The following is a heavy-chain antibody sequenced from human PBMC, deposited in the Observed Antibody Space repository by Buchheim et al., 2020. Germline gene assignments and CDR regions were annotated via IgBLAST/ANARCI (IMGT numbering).Heavy chain of an antibody. CDR1: GFTFSSYG. J-gene: IGHJ6*02. Sequence: QVQLVESGGGVVQPGRSLRLSCAASGFTFSSYGMHWVRQAPGKGLEWVAVISYDGSNKYYADSVKGRFTISRDNSKKTQYLQMNSLKAEDTAVYYCAKDRLYCSSTSCYARDYYGMDVWGQGTT. CDR2: ISYDGSNK. CDR3: AKDRLYCSSTSCYARDYYGMDV. D-gene: IGHD2-2*01. V-gene: IGHV3-30*18.